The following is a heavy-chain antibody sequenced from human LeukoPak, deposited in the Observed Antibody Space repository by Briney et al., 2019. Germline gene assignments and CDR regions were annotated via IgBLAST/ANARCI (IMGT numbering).Heavy chain of an antibody. CDR3: AKVSQLWSLYYYMDV. CDR1: GFTFSSYG. J-gene: IGHJ6*03. Sequence: GGSLRLSCAASGFTFSSYGMHWVRQAPGKGLEWVAVISYDGSNKYYADSVKGRFTISRDNSKNTLYLQMNSLRAEDTAVYYCAKVSQLWSLYYYMDVWGKGTTVTVSS. D-gene: IGHD5-18*01. V-gene: IGHV3-30*18. CDR2: ISYDGSNK.